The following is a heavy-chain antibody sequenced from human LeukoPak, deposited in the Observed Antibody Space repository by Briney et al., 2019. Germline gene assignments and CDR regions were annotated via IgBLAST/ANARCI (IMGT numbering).Heavy chain of an antibody. CDR3: ARDPDYYGSGSFDY. J-gene: IGHJ4*02. Sequence: GGSLRLSCAASGFTFSTYSMHWVRQAPGKGLEYVSYISSGGSTIYYADSMKGRFTISRDNAKNSLYLQMNSLRAEDTAVYYCARDPDYYGSGSFDYWGQGTLVTVSS. CDR1: GFTFSTYS. D-gene: IGHD3-10*01. CDR2: ISSGGSTI. V-gene: IGHV3-48*04.